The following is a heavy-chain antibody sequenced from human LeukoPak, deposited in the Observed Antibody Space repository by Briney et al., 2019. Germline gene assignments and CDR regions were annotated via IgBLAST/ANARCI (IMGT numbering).Heavy chain of an antibody. V-gene: IGHV3-30-3*01. Sequence: GGSLRLSCAASGFTFSSYAMHWVRQAPGKGLEWVAVISYDGSNKYYADSVKGRFTISRDNSKNTLYLQMSSLRAEDTAVYYCAKDFLGDSGPGNWGQGTLVTVSS. CDR1: GFTFSSYA. CDR2: ISYDGSNK. D-gene: IGHD3-16*01. J-gene: IGHJ4*02. CDR3: AKDFLGDSGPGN.